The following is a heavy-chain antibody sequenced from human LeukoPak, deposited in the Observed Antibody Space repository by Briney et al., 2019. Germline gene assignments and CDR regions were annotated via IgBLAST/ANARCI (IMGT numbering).Heavy chain of an antibody. CDR1: GFSLSTSGLG. CDR3: AHRGRYCSDSYCYGAFHV. D-gene: IGHD2-15*01. Sequence: SGPTLVKPTQTLTLTCTFSGFSLSTSGLGVGWIRQPPGKALGWLALIYWDDDKSYRPSLKSRLTITKDTSKNQVVLTMTNMDPVDTATYYCAHRGRYCSDSYCYGAFHVWGQGTMVTVSS. J-gene: IGHJ3*01. CDR2: IYWDDDK. V-gene: IGHV2-5*02.